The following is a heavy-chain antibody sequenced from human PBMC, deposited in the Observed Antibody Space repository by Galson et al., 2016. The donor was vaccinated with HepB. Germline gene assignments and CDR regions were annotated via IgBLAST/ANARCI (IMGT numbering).Heavy chain of an antibody. CDR3: ARDIYGPTYFYYYGLDV. CDR1: GFTFASYG. Sequence: SLRLSCAGSGFTFASYGMNWVRQAPGKGLEWVSYITSSGGAIYYPDPVKGRFTISRDNAKNSLYLQMNSLRAEDTAVYYCARDIYGPTYFYYYGLDVWGEGTTVTVSA. J-gene: IGHJ6*04. CDR2: ITSSGGAI. V-gene: IGHV3-48*01. D-gene: IGHD2/OR15-2a*01.